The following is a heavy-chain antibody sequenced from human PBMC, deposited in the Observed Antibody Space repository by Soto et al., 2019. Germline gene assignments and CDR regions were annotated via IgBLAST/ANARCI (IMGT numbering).Heavy chain of an antibody. Sequence: QVQLQESGPGLVQPSGTLSLTCAVSGDSINNSHWWSWVRQTPGKGLEWIGETYHSGTTNYNPSLKTRVTISIDKSNNKFSLKMNSVTAADTAVYYCAREVNSSPARGPNWFDPWGQGTLVTVSS. CDR2: TYHSGTT. CDR3: AREVNSSPARGPNWFDP. J-gene: IGHJ5*02. CDR1: GDSINNSHW. D-gene: IGHD6-13*01. V-gene: IGHV4-4*02.